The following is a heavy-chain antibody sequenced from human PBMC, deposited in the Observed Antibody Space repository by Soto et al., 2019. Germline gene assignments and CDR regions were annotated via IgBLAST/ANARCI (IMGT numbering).Heavy chain of an antibody. Sequence: EVQLVESGGGLVKPGGSLRLSCAASGFTFSSYSMNWVRQAPGKGLEWVSSISSSSSYIYYADSVKGRFTISRDNAKNSLSLQMNSLSAEDTAVYYCARDEWYCSGGSCYATDDAFDIWGQGTMVTVSS. J-gene: IGHJ3*02. V-gene: IGHV3-21*01. D-gene: IGHD2-15*01. CDR3: ARDEWYCSGGSCYATDDAFDI. CDR2: ISSSSSYI. CDR1: GFTFSSYS.